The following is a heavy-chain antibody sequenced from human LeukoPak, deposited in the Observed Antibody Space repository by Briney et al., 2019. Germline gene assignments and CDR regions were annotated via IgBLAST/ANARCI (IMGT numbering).Heavy chain of an antibody. Sequence: ASVKVSCKASGYTFTSNYIHWVRQAPGQGLEWMGRINPNSGGTNYAQKFQGRVTMTRDTSISTAYMELSRLRSDDTAVYYCARGYSYGGGWGFDYWGQGTLVTVSS. CDR2: INPNSGGT. J-gene: IGHJ4*02. D-gene: IGHD5-18*01. V-gene: IGHV1-2*06. CDR1: GYTFTSNY. CDR3: ARGYSYGGGWGFDY.